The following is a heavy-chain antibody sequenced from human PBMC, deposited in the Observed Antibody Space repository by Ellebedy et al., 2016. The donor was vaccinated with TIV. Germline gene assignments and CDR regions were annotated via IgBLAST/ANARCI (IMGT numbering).Heavy chain of an antibody. CDR2: INHSGST. D-gene: IGHD3-22*01. CDR3: ASVPYYYDSSGSPYYFYY. CDR1: GGSFSGYY. J-gene: IGHJ4*02. Sequence: SETLSLTCAVYGGSFSGYYWSWIRQPPGKGLEWIGEINHSGSTNYNPSLKSRVTISVDTSKNQFSLKLSSVTAADTAVYYCASVPYYYDSSGSPYYFYYWGQGTLVTVSS. V-gene: IGHV4-34*01.